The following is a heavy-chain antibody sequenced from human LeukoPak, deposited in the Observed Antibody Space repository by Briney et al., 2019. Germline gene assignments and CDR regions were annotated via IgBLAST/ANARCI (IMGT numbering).Heavy chain of an antibody. V-gene: IGHV3-7*03. J-gene: IGHJ4*02. Sequence: GGSLRLSCAASGFTFSSYWMSWVRQAPGKGLEWVANIKQDGSEKYYVDSVKGRFTISRDNAENSLYLQMNSLRAEDTAVYYCARGDYDYVWGSYRYTGFDYWGQGTLVTVSS. D-gene: IGHD3-16*02. CDR3: ARGDYDYVWGSYRYTGFDY. CDR2: IKQDGSEK. CDR1: GFTFSSYW.